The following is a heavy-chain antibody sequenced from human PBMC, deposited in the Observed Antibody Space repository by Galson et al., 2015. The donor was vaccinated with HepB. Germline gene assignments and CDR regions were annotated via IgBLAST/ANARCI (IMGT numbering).Heavy chain of an antibody. J-gene: IGHJ4*02. D-gene: IGHD5-18*01. CDR3: ARETRRGYSYPSGPDY. CDR1: GFTCSDYW. V-gene: IGHV3-7*03. Sequence: SLRLSCAGSGFTCSDYWMTWVRQAPGKGLEWVASIKYDGSEKYYVDSVQGRFSISRDNAKNSLYLQMNSLRVEGTAVYFCARETRRGYSYPSGPDYWGQGTLVTVSS. CDR2: IKYDGSEK.